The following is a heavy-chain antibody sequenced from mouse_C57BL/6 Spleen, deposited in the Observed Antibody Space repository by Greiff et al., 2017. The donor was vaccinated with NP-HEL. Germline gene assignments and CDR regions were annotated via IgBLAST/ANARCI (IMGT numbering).Heavy chain of an antibody. CDR2: LNPYNGGT. V-gene: IGHV1-19*01. CDR3: ARDWDYFDY. D-gene: IGHD4-1*01. CDR1: GYTFTDYY. Sequence: VQLKESGPVLVKPGASVKMSCKASGYTFTDYYMNWVKQSHGKSLEWIGVLNPYNGGTSYNQKFKGKATLTVDKSSSTANMELNSLTTEDSAGYYCARDWDYFDYWGQGTTLTVSS. J-gene: IGHJ2*01.